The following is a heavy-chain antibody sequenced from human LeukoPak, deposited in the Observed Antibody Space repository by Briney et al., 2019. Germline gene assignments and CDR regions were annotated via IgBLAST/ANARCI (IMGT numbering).Heavy chain of an antibody. D-gene: IGHD1-26*01. CDR3: AKVRPVWELYGSLDY. J-gene: IGHJ4*02. CDR1: GFTFSSYG. V-gene: IGHV3-30*18. CDR2: ISYDGSNK. Sequence: GGSLRLSCAASGFTFSSYGMHWVRQAPGKGLGWVAVISYDGSNKYYADSVKGRFTISRDNSKNTLYLQMNSLRAEDTAVYYCAKVRPVWELYGSLDYWGQGTLVTVSS.